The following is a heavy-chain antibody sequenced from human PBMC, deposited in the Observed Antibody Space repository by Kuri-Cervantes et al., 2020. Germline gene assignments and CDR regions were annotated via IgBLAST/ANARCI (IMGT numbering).Heavy chain of an antibody. CDR3: ARDATNYDYVWGSYRTYGMDV. V-gene: IGHV4-4*02. Sequence: SETLSLTCAVSGGSISSSNWWSWVRQPPGKGLEWIGYIYHSGSTYYNPSLKSRVTISVDRSKNQFSLKLSSVTAADTAVYYCARDATNYDYVWGSYRTYGMDVWGQGTTVTVSS. J-gene: IGHJ6*02. CDR1: GGSISSSNW. D-gene: IGHD3-16*02. CDR2: IYHSGST.